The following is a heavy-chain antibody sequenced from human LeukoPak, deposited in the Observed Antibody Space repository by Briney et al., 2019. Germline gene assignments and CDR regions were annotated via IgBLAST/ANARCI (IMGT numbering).Heavy chain of an antibody. CDR3: ARGPPPDFDY. Sequence: PSETLPLTCTVSGDSISSYYWSWIRQPAGKGLEWIGRIHPSGSTNYNPSLKSRVTLSVDTSKNQFSLKLSSVTAADTAVYYCARGPPPDFDYWGRGTLVTVSS. V-gene: IGHV4-4*07. J-gene: IGHJ4*02. CDR1: GDSISSYY. CDR2: IHPSGST.